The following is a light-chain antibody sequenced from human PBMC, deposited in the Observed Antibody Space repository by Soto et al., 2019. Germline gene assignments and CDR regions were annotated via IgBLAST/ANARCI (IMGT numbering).Light chain of an antibody. J-gene: IGLJ2*01. CDR2: EGS. V-gene: IGLV2-23*01. CDR1: SSDVGSYNL. CDR3: CSYAGSSTYVV. Sequence: QSALTQPASVSGSPGQSITISCTGTSSDVGSYNLVSWYQHHPGKAPKLMIYEGSKRPSGVSKRFSGSKSGNTASLTISGLQAEDEADYYCCSYAGSSTYVVFGGGTKLTVL.